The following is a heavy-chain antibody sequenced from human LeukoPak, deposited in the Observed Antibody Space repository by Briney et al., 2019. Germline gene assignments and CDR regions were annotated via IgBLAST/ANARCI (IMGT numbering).Heavy chain of an antibody. CDR2: INPNSGGT. D-gene: IGHD6-19*01. Sequence: GASVKVSCKASGYTFSGYYMHWVRQAPGQGLEWMGWINPNSGGTNYAQKFQGRVTMTRDTSTSTAYMEPRSLRSDDTAVYYCARYYLPQWLENWGQGTMVTVSS. V-gene: IGHV1-2*02. J-gene: IGHJ3*01. CDR3: ARYYLPQWLEN. CDR1: GYTFSGYY.